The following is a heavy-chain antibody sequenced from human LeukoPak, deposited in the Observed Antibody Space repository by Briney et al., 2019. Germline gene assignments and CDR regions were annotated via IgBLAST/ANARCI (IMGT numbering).Heavy chain of an antibody. J-gene: IGHJ4*02. V-gene: IGHV3-21*01. CDR3: ARDRSFYYDSSGSLDY. CDR2: ISSSSSYI. CDR1: GFTFSSYS. Sequence: GGSLRLSCAASGFTFSSYSMNWVRQAPGKGLEWVSSISSSSSYIYYADSVMGRFTISRDNAKNSLYLQMNSLRAEDTAVYYCARDRSFYYDSSGSLDYWGQGTLVTVSS. D-gene: IGHD3-22*01.